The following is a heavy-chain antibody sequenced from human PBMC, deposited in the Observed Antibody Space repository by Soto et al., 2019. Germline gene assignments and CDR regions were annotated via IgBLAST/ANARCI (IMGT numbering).Heavy chain of an antibody. CDR1: GFTFSSYS. Sequence: LRLSCAASGFTFSSYSMNWVRQAPGKGLEWVSSISSSSSYIYYADSVKGRFTISRDNAKNSLYLQMNSLRAEDTAVYYCARLLVATSEVDYWGQGTLVTVSS. CDR3: ARLLVATSEVDY. D-gene: IGHD5-12*01. J-gene: IGHJ4*02. CDR2: ISSSSSYI. V-gene: IGHV3-21*01.